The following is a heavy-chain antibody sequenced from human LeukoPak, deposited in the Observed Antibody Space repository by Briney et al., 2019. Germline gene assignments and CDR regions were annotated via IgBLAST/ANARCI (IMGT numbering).Heavy chain of an antibody. CDR3: ARGRRILGGPENAGDFFDF. Sequence: ASVKVSCKASGYTFLDYYMHWVRQAPGHGLKWMGWINPNSGATHYAQSFQARVTMTRDTSIGSGYMELTGLESADTAVYYCARGRRILGGPENAGDFFDFWGQGSLVTVSS. D-gene: IGHD3-16*01. J-gene: IGHJ4*01. CDR1: GYTFLDYY. V-gene: IGHV1-2*02. CDR2: INPNSGAT.